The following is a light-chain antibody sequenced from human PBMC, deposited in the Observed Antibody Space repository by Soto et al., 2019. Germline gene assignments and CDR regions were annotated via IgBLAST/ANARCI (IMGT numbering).Light chain of an antibody. V-gene: IGLV2-11*01. Sequence: QSVLTQPRSVSGSPGQSVTISCTGTSSDVGGYKYVSWYQQYSGKAPKLILYDVSKRPSGVPDRFSGSKSGNTASLIISGLQAEDEADYYCCSYAGSYTYVFGAGTKLTVL. CDR2: DVS. CDR1: SSDVGGYKY. J-gene: IGLJ1*01. CDR3: CSYAGSYTYV.